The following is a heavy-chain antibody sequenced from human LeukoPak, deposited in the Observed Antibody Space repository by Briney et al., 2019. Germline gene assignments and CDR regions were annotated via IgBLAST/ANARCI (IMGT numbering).Heavy chain of an antibody. CDR1: GYTLTELS. J-gene: IGHJ4*02. V-gene: IGHV1-24*01. Sequence: ASVKVSCKVSGYTLTELSMHWVRQAPGKGLEWMGGFDPEDGETIYAQKFQGRVTMTEDTSADTAYMELSSLRSEDTAVYYCATAMTAMVTYYFDYWGQGTLVTVSS. D-gene: IGHD5-18*01. CDR3: ATAMTAMVTYYFDY. CDR2: FDPEDGET.